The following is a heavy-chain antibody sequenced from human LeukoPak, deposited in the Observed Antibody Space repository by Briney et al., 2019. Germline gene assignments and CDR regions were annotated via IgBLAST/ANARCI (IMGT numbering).Heavy chain of an antibody. CDR1: GGSISSYY. CDR2: IYTSGST. D-gene: IGHD3-22*01. CDR3: ARGKYYYDSSGYYYFDY. J-gene: IGHJ4*02. Sequence: SETLSLTCTVSGGSISSYYWSWIRQPAGKGLEWIGRIYTSGSTKYNPSLKSRVTMSVDTSKSQFSLKLSSVTAADTAVYYCARGKYYYDSSGYYYFDYWGQGTLVTVSS. V-gene: IGHV4-4*07.